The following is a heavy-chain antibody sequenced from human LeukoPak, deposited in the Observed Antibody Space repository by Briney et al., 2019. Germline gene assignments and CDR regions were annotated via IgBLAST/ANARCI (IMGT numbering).Heavy chain of an antibody. V-gene: IGHV3-20*04. D-gene: IGHD1-7*01. J-gene: IGHJ4*02. CDR1: GFTLDDYG. CDR3: ARKLELSTYDY. CDR2: INWNGGST. Sequence: GGALRLSCAASGFTLDDYGMSWVRRAPGKGVEGVSGINWNGGSTGYADSVKGRFTISRDNAKNSLYLQMNSLRAEDTALYYCARKLELSTYDYWGQGTLVTVSS.